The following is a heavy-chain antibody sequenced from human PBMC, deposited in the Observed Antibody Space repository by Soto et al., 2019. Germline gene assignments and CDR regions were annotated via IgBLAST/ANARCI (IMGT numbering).Heavy chain of an antibody. Sequence: EVQLLESGGGLVQPRGSLSLSWAASGFTFSNYAMTWVRQAAGKGLEWVSVITGSGGGTYFVDSVKGRFTISRDNSKNTVYLQMNSLRAEDTAVYYCAKRPLTAAGFDYWGQGTLVTVSS. J-gene: IGHJ4*02. CDR3: AKRPLTAAGFDY. D-gene: IGHD6-13*01. V-gene: IGHV3-23*01. CDR1: GFTFSNYA. CDR2: ITGSGGGT.